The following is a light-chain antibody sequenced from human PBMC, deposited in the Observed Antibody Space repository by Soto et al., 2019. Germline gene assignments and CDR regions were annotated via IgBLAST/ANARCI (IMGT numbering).Light chain of an antibody. V-gene: IGKV3-20*01. Sequence: EIVLTQSPGTLSLSPGERATLSCRASQSVSSTYLAWYQQNPGQAPRLLIYGASSRATGIPDRFSGSGSGTDFNLTISRLEPEDFAVYFCQQYGRSSYTFGQGTKLEIK. J-gene: IGKJ2*01. CDR3: QQYGRSSYT. CDR2: GAS. CDR1: QSVSSTY.